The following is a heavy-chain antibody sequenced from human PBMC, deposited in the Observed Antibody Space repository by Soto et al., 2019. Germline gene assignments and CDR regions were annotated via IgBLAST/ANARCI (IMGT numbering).Heavy chain of an antibody. CDR3: ARVSGWPYYYYGMDV. J-gene: IGHJ6*02. CDR1: GYTFTGYY. CDR2: INPNSGGT. D-gene: IGHD6-19*01. Sequence: ASVKVSFEASGYTFTGYYMHWVRQAPGQGLEWMGWINPNSGGTNYAQKFQGRVTMTRDTSISTAYMELSRLRSDDTAVYYCARVSGWPYYYYGMDVWGQGTTVTVSS. V-gene: IGHV1-2*02.